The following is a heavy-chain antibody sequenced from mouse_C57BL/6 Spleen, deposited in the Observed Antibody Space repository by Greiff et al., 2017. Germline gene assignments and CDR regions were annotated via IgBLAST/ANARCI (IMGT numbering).Heavy chain of an antibody. J-gene: IGHJ3*01. V-gene: IGHV3-6*01. D-gene: IGHD1-1*01. CDR1: GYSITSGYY. CDR2: ISYDGSN. CDR3: ARDHYYYGSSYPWFAY. Sequence: ESGPGLVKPSQSLSLTCSVTGYSITSGYYWNWIRQFPGNKLEWMGYISYDGSNNYNPSLKNRISITRDTSKNQFFLKLNSVTTEDTATYYCARDHYYYGSSYPWFAYWGQGTLVTVSA.